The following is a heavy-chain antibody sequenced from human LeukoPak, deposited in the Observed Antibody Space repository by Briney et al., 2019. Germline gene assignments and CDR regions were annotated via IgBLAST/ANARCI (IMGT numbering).Heavy chain of an antibody. V-gene: IGHV3-74*01. CDR1: GFTFSSFY. Sequence: PGGSLRLSCAASGFTFSSFYMHWVRQAPGKGLVWVARTNTDGSTTRYADSVKGRFTIPRDNAKNTVDLQMNSLGAEDTAVYYCARAAAGTGDYWGQGTLVTVSS. D-gene: IGHD6-13*01. J-gene: IGHJ4*02. CDR2: TNTDGSTT. CDR3: ARAAAGTGDY.